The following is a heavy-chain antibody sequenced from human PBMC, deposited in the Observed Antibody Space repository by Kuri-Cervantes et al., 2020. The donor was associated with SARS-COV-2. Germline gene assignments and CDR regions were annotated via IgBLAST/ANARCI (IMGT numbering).Heavy chain of an antibody. V-gene: IGHV4-59*12. CDR2: IYYSGST. CDR1: GGSISSYY. Sequence: SETLSLTCTVSGGSISSYYWSWIRQPPGKGLEWIGYIYYSGSTNYNPSLKSRVTISVDTSKNQFSLKLSSVTAADMAVYYCARRHYDFWSGYYHDYWGQGTLVTVSS. CDR3: ARRHYDFWSGYYHDY. D-gene: IGHD3-3*01. J-gene: IGHJ4*02.